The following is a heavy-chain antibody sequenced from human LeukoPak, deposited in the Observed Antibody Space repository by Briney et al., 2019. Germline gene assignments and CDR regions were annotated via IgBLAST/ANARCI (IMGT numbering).Heavy chain of an antibody. CDR2: ISPNSGAT. V-gene: IGHV1-2*02. D-gene: IGHD2/OR15-2a*01. CDR1: GYTFTGYY. J-gene: IGHJ4*02. Sequence: GASVKVSCKASGYTFTGYYIHWVRQAPGQGLEWMGWISPNSGATSYAQKFQGRVTMTRDTSINTAYIELSRLRSDDTALYYCARAPAPVKCNIDYWGQGTLVTVSS. CDR3: ARAPAPVKCNIDY.